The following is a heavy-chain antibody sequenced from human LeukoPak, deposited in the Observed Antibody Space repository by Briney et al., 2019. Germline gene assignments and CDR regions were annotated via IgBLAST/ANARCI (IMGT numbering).Heavy chain of an antibody. D-gene: IGHD6-13*01. J-gene: IGHJ5*02. CDR2: ISHNGDRI. Sequence: AGGSLRLSCAASGYTFSNYAMTWVRQAPGKRLEWVSGISHNGDRIYYAASVKGRFTISRDNSKNTLYLQMNSLRPEDTALYYCTKDSVAAAGTAWFDPWGQGTLVTVSS. CDR3: TKDSVAAAGTAWFDP. CDR1: GYTFSNYA. V-gene: IGHV3-23*01.